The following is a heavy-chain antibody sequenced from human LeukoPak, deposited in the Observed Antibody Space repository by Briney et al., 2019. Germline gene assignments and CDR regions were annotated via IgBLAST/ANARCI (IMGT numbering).Heavy chain of an antibody. CDR2: IIPIFGTA. V-gene: IGHV1-69*13. CDR1: GGTFSSYA. Sequence: GASVKVSCKASGGTFSSYAISWVRQAPGQGLEWMGGIIPIFGTANYAQKFQGRVTITADESTSTAYMELGSLRSEDTAVYYCARTVTSDYYYYYMDVWGKGTTVAISS. J-gene: IGHJ6*03. D-gene: IGHD4-17*01. CDR3: ARTVTSDYYYYYMDV.